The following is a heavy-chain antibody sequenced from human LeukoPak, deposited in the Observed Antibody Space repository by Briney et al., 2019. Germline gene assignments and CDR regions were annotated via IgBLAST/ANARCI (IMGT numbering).Heavy chain of an antibody. CDR2: IDHSGST. Sequence: SETLSLTCAVYGGSFSGYYWSWIRQPPGKGLEWIGEIDHSGSTNYNPSLKSRVTISVDTSKNQFSLKLSSVTAADTAVYYCARSRPYYDSSGYYYGFDYWGQGTLVTVSS. CDR1: GGSFSGYY. D-gene: IGHD3-22*01. J-gene: IGHJ4*02. V-gene: IGHV4-34*01. CDR3: ARSRPYYDSSGYYYGFDY.